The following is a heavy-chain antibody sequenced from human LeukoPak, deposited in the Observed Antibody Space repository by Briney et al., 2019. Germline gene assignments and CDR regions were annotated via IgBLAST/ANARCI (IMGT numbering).Heavy chain of an antibody. V-gene: IGHV3-33*06. CDR2: IWYDGSNK. CDR1: GFTFSSYG. D-gene: IGHD6-13*01. Sequence: GGSLRLSCAASGFTFSSYGMHWVRQAPGKGLEWVAVIWYDGSNKYYADSVKGRFTISRDNSKNTLYLQMNSLRAEDTAVYYCANFGAGTPVDYWGQGTLVTVSS. CDR3: ANFGAGTPVDY. J-gene: IGHJ4*02.